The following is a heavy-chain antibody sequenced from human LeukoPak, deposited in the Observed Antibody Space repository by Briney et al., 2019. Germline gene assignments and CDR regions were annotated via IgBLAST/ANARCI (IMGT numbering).Heavy chain of an antibody. CDR3: ASEGDSSGYEYFDY. CDR2: ISYDGSNK. Sequence: PGGSLRLSCAASGFTFSSYAMHWVRQAPGKGLEWVAVISYDGSNKYYADSVKGRFTISRDNSKNTLYLQMNSLRAEDTAVYYCASEGDSSGYEYFDYWGQGTLVTVSS. D-gene: IGHD3-22*01. V-gene: IGHV3-30*04. J-gene: IGHJ4*02. CDR1: GFTFSSYA.